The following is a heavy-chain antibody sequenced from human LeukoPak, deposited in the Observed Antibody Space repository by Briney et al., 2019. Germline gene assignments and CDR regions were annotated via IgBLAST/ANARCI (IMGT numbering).Heavy chain of an antibody. V-gene: IGHV3-23*01. J-gene: IGHJ4*02. CDR2: ISGNGRGT. CDR3: ATEKGDSPDY. CDR1: GFTFKSYA. Sequence: GGSLRLSCVSSGFTFKSYAMNWVRQAPGKGLEWVSTISGNGRGTYYGDSVTGRFSISRDNSKNTLYLQMSSLRAEDTAVYYCATEKGDSPDYWGQGTLVTVSS. D-gene: IGHD2-21*01.